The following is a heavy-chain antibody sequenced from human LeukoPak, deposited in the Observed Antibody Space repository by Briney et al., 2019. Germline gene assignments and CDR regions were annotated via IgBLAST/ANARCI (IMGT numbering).Heavy chain of an antibody. V-gene: IGHV5-51*01. CDR3: ARRGNTAMVTGWFDP. CDR1: GFTFSSYA. J-gene: IGHJ5*02. Sequence: GGSLRLSCAASGFTFSSYAMSWVRQMPGKGLEWMGIIYPGDSDTRYSPSFQGQVTISADKSISTAYLQWSSLKASDTAMYYCARRGNTAMVTGWFDPWGQGTLVTVSS. CDR2: IYPGDSDT. D-gene: IGHD5-18*01.